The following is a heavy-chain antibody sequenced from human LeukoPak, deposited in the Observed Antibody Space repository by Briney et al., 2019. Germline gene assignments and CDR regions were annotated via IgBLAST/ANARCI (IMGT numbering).Heavy chain of an antibody. CDR2: IYYSGST. Sequence: SQTLSLTCTVSGGSISSVDSYWNCIRQPPGKGLEWNGYIYYSGSTFYNPSIVSRVTISVDTSKNQCSLKLSSVTTPDTAMYYCARVPTGYYPFDYWGQGTLVTVSS. D-gene: IGHD3-9*01. V-gene: IGHV4-30-4*01. CDR1: GGSISSVDSY. J-gene: IGHJ4*02. CDR3: ARVPTGYYPFDY.